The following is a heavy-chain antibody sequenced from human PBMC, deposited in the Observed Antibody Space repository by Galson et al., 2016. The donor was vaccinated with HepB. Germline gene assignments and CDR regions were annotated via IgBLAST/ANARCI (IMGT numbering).Heavy chain of an antibody. CDR1: GGSISSSSSY. CDR3: PRPKGYNTASESHFPGMYAFAI. CDR2: IYNSGTT. Sequence: SETLSLTCTVSGGSISSSSSYWGWIRQPPGEGLEWIGSIYNSGTTYSNPSLESRVTMSVDTPKNQFSLKVNSVTAADTAVYYCPRPKGYNTASESHFPGMYAFAIWGQGTMVTVAS. J-gene: IGHJ3*02. V-gene: IGHV4-39*01. D-gene: IGHD5-24*01.